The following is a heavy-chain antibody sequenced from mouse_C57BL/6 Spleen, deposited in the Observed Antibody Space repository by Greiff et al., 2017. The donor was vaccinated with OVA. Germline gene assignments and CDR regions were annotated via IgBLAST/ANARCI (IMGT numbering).Heavy chain of an antibody. Sequence: VQLQQSGPELVKPGASVKISCKASGYAFSSSWMNWVKQRPGKGLEWIGRIYPGDGDTNYNGKFKGKATLTADKSSSTAYMQLSSLTSEDSAVYFCATPYDYGFGFAYWGQGTLVTVSA. J-gene: IGHJ3*01. CDR3: ATPYDYGFGFAY. V-gene: IGHV1-82*01. D-gene: IGHD2-4*01. CDR1: GYAFSSSW. CDR2: IYPGDGDT.